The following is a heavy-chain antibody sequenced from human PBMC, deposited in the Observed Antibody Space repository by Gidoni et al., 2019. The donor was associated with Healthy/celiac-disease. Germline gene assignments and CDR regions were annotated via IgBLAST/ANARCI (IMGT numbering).Heavy chain of an antibody. J-gene: IGHJ4*02. D-gene: IGHD5-18*01. V-gene: IGHV3-23*01. Sequence: EVQLLESGGGLVQPGGYLRHYCASSGFSFSSYAMSWVRQAPGKGLEWVSAISGSGGSTYYADSVKCRFTISRDNSKNTLYLQMNSLRAEDTAVYYCAVRGYSYGFDYWGQGTLVTVSS. CDR2: ISGSGGST. CDR3: AVRGYSYGFDY. CDR1: GFSFSSYA.